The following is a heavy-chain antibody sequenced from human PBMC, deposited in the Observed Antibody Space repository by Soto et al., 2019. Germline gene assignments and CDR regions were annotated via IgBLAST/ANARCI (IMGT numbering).Heavy chain of an antibody. V-gene: IGHV3-30-3*01. J-gene: IGHJ4*02. CDR3: ARDKNGGNSFGFDY. Sequence: QVQLVESGGGVVQPGRSLRLSCAASGFTFSDYAMHWVRQAPGKGLEWVAGVSYDATNKYYADSVKDRFTISRDNSKNTAYLQMSSMRAEDTSGYSCARDKNGGNSFGFDYWGQGTLVTVSS. CDR2: VSYDATNK. D-gene: IGHD2-8*01. CDR1: GFTFSDYA.